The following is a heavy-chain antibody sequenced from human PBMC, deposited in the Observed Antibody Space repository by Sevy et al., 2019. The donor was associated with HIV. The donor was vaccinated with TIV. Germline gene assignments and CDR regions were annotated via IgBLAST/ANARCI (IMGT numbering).Heavy chain of an antibody. CDR2: ISGSGGST. Sequence: GGSLRLSCAASGFTFSSYAMSWVRQAPGKGLEWVSAISGSGGSTYYADSVKGRFTISRDNSKNTLYLQMNSLRAEDTAVYYCVKEPYDSSGYQRGGGAFDIWGQGTMVTVS. V-gene: IGHV3-23*01. D-gene: IGHD3-22*01. CDR1: GFTFSSYA. J-gene: IGHJ3*02. CDR3: VKEPYDSSGYQRGGGAFDI.